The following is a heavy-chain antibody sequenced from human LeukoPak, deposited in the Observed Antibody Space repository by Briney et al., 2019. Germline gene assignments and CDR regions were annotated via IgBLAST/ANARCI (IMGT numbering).Heavy chain of an antibody. J-gene: IGHJ6*02. CDR1: GFSFRDYA. V-gene: IGHV3-9*01. CDR3: AKDISAMLPYGMDV. D-gene: IGHD5-18*01. CDR2: ISWKSDSV. Sequence: PGGSLRLSCAASGFSFRDYAMNWVRQAPGKGLEWVAGISWKSDSVGYADSVKGRFIISRDNAKYSLYLQMNRLRPEDTALYYCAKDISAMLPYGMDVWGQGTTVTVSS.